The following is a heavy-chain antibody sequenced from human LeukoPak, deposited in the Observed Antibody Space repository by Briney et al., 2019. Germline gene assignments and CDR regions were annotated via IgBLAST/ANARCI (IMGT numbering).Heavy chain of an antibody. CDR2: IHSSGST. J-gene: IGHJ6*03. Sequence: SETLSLTCTVSGGSISSSAYHWGWIRQPPGKGLEWIGSIHSSGSTYYNPSLKSRVTISVRTSKNQFSLKLSSVTAADTAVYYCARAAEQLVGVWAVYHYYYMDVWGKGTTVTVSS. CDR1: GGSISSSAYH. CDR3: ARAAEQLVGVWAVYHYYYMDV. D-gene: IGHD6-6*01. V-gene: IGHV4-39*01.